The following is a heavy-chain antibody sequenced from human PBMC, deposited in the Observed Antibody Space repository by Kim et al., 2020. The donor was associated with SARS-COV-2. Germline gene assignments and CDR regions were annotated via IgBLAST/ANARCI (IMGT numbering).Heavy chain of an antibody. J-gene: IGHJ6*02. CDR1: GFTFSSYA. Sequence: PGGSLRLSCAASGFTFSSYAMTWVRLVPGKGLEWVSTISASGANTYYGDSVEGRFTISRDNSNNTVYLQMSSLRVEDTATYYCAKDRLQFLGWSPGPLHYYGMDVWGHGTTVTVSS. CDR2: ISASGANT. D-gene: IGHD3-3*01. CDR3: AKDRLQFLGWSPGPLHYYGMDV. V-gene: IGHV3-23*01.